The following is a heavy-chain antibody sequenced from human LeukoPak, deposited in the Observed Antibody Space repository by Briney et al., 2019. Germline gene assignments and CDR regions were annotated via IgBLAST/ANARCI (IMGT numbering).Heavy chain of an antibody. CDR1: GGSISSYY. CDR2: IYYSGST. D-gene: IGHD6-6*01. J-gene: IGHJ4*02. CDR3: ARGRDSSSGKKHFDY. V-gene: IGHV4-59*12. Sequence: SETLSLTCTGSGGSISSYYWSWIRPPPGKGLEWIGYIYYSGSTNYNPSLKSRVTVSVDTSKNQFSLKLSSVTAADTAVYYCARGRDSSSGKKHFDYWGQGTLVTVSS.